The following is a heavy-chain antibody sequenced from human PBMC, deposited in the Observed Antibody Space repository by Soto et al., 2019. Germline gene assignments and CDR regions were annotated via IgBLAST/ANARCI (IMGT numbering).Heavy chain of an antibody. CDR1: GGSLTGYY. Sequence: QVQLQQWGAGLLKPSETLSLTCTVNGGSLTGYYWSWIRQPPGKGLEWIGEVKDGGSTNYSPSLRGLVSRSADTDKNHYSLRLNSVTAEDTAVYFCARGQEGIVATHWDQGALVTVSS. V-gene: IGHV4-34*01. CDR3: ARGQEGIVATH. D-gene: IGHD5-12*01. J-gene: IGHJ4*02. CDR2: VKDGGST.